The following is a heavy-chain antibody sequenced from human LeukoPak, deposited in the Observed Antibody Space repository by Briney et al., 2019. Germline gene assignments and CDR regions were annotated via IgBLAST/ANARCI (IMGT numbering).Heavy chain of an antibody. D-gene: IGHD3-10*01. J-gene: IGHJ4*02. CDR1: GFTVSSNY. CDR3: ARDARGSGSYYNPNFDY. Sequence: GGSLRLSCAASGFTVSSNYMSWVRQAPGKGLEWVANIKQDGSEKYYVDSVKGRFTISRDNAKNSLYLQMNSLRAEDTAVYYCARDARGSGSYYNPNFDYWGQGTLVTVSS. CDR2: IKQDGSEK. V-gene: IGHV3-7*01.